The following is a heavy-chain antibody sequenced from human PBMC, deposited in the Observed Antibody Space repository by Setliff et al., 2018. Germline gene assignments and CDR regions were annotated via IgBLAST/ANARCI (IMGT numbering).Heavy chain of an antibody. CDR1: GYTFTSYG. CDR2: ISAYNGNT. Sequence: ASVKVSCKASGYTFTSYGISWVRQAPGQGLEWMGWISAYNGNTNYAQKLQGRVTMTTDTSTSTAYMELRSLRSDDTAVYYCARVESSSWLHPDVYYYYGMDVWGQGTTVTVSS. V-gene: IGHV1-18*01. CDR3: ARVESSSWLHPDVYYYYGMDV. D-gene: IGHD6-13*01. J-gene: IGHJ6*02.